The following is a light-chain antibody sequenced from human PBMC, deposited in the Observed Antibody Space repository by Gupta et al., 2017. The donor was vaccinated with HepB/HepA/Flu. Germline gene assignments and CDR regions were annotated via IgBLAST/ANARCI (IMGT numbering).Light chain of an antibody. V-gene: IGKV3-11*01. CDR3: QQRSKWPRT. Sequence: EIVLTQSPATLALSPGERVTLSCRASQNIRTSLAWYQHKPGLAPRLLIYDVSNRATGVPARFGGSGFGTDFTLAISSLEPEDFAVYYCQQRSKWPRTFGQGTKVEI. J-gene: IGKJ1*01. CDR1: QNIRTS. CDR2: DVS.